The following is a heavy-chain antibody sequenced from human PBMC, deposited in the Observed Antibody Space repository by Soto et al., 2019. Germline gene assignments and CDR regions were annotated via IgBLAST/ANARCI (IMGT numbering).Heavy chain of an antibody. CDR1: GFTFSDYA. CDR3: ARAPRRYCTSLSCLGLYGLDV. Sequence: PGGSLRLSCAASGFTFSDYAMHWVRHVPGQGLEWVAVISFDGNIKYDADSAKDRFTISRDNSKNTLFLQMDSLKGEDTAVYSCARAPRRYCTSLSCLGLYGLDVWGQGTAVTVSS. J-gene: IGHJ6*02. D-gene: IGHD2-8*01. V-gene: IGHV3-30-3*01. CDR2: ISFDGNIK.